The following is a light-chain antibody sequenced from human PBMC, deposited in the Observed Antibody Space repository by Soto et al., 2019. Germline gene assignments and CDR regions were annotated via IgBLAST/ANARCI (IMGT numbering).Light chain of an antibody. CDR2: AVT. V-gene: IGLV2-14*01. CDR1: SSDIGGYNY. J-gene: IGLJ3*02. Sequence: QSALTQPASVSGSPGQSITISCTGTSSDIGGYNYVSWYQQYPGKAPKLMIYAVTYRPSGVSNRFSGSKSGNTASLTISGLQAEDEADYYCSSYTRTSTWVFGGGTKVTVL. CDR3: SSYTRTSTWV.